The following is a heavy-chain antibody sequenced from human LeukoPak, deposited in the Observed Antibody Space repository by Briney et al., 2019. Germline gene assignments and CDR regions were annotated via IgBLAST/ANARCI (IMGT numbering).Heavy chain of an antibody. V-gene: IGHV4-34*01. CDR2: INHSGRT. CDR1: GGSFSGYF. J-gene: IGHJ2*01. CDR3: ARGGYFDL. Sequence: PSETLSLTCAVYGGSFSGYFWCWIRQPPGKGLEWIGEINHSGRTNYNPSLNRRVTVSVDTSKNQFSLKLRSLTAADTAVYYCARGGYFDLWGRGTLVTVSS.